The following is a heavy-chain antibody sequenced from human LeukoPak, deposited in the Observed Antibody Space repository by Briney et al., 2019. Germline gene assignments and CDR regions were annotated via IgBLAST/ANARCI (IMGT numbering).Heavy chain of an antibody. J-gene: IGHJ4*02. CDR1: GFTLSRYG. Sequence: PGGSLRLSCATSGFTLSRYGMHWVRQSPGKGLVWVSHINHDGTIRNYADSVRGRFTISRDIATIYLQMNSLGAEDTAVYYCARDVFSLGDSWGQGTLVTVSS. V-gene: IGHV3-74*01. CDR3: ARDVFSLGDS. D-gene: IGHD2/OR15-2a*01. CDR2: INHDGTIR.